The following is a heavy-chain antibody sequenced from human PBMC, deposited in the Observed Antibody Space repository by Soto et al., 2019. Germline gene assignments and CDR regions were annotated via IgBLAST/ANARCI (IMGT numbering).Heavy chain of an antibody. J-gene: IGHJ6*02. CDR1: GGSISSGGYS. V-gene: IGHV4-30-2*01. CDR2: IHHSGST. CDR3: ARAHYGDYGYGMDV. D-gene: IGHD4-17*01. Sequence: QLQLQESGSGLVKPSQTLSLTCAVSGGSISSGGYSWSWIRQPPGKGLEWIGYIHHSGSTYYNPSLKSRVTISVDRSKNQFSLKLSSVTAADTAVYYCARAHYGDYGYGMDVWGQGTTVTVSS.